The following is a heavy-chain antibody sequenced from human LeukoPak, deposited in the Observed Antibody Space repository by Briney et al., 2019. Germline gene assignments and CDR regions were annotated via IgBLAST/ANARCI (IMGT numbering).Heavy chain of an antibody. CDR2: ISAYNGNT. Sequence: ASVKVSCKASGYTFTGYYMHWVRQAPGQGLEWMGWISAYNGNTNYAQKLQGRVTMTTDTSTSTAYMELRSLRSDDTAVYYCARIGPTGYYFDYWGQGTLVTVSS. CDR3: ARIGPTGYYFDY. CDR1: GYTFTGYY. J-gene: IGHJ4*02. V-gene: IGHV1-18*04.